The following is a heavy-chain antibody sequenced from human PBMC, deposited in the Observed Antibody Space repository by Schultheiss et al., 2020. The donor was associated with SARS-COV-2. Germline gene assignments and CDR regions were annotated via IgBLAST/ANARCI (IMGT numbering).Heavy chain of an antibody. D-gene: IGHD1-26*01. CDR1: GFTVSSNY. J-gene: IGHJ5*02. CDR2: INHSGST. CDR3: ASVEARGFDWFDP. V-gene: IGHV4-34*01. Sequence: GSLRLSCAASGFTVSSNYMSWVRQAPGKGLEWIGEINHSGSTNYNPSLKSRVTISVDTSKNQFSLKLSSVTAADTAVYYCASVEARGFDWFDPWGQGTLVTVSS.